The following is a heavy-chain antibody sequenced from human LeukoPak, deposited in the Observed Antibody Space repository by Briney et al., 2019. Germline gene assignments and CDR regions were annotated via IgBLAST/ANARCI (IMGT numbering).Heavy chain of an antibody. CDR2: IYHSGST. Sequence: PSETLSLTCAVSGGSISSSNWWSWVRQPPGKGLEWIGEIYHSGSTNYNPSLKSRVTMSVDTSKNQFSLKLSSVTAADTAVYYCARDPARSSSWYYFDYWGQGTLVTVSS. J-gene: IGHJ4*02. CDR3: ARDPARSSSWYYFDY. V-gene: IGHV4-4*02. D-gene: IGHD6-13*01. CDR1: GGSISSSNW.